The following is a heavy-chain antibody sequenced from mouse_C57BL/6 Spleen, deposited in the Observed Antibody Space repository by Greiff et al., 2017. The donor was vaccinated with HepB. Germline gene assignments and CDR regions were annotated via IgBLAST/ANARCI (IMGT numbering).Heavy chain of an antibody. CDR3: TRRDWDSFAY. Sequence: SGTVLARPGASVKMSCKTSGYTFTSYWMHWVKQRPGQGLEWIGAIYPGNSDTSYNQKFKGKDKLTAVTSASTAYMELSSLTNEDSAVYYCTRRDWDSFAYWGQVTLVTVSA. CDR1: GYTFTSYW. D-gene: IGHD4-1*01. CDR2: IYPGNSDT. J-gene: IGHJ3*01. V-gene: IGHV1-5*01.